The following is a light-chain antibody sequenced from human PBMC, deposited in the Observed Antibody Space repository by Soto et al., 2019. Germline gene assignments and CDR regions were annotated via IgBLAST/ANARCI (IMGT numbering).Light chain of an antibody. CDR3: STYTAGSTLV. CDR2: EVR. V-gene: IGLV2-14*01. J-gene: IGLJ3*02. CDR1: MRDVGAYNL. Sequence: QSALTQPASVSGSAGQSITISCSGTMRDVGAYNLVSWYQQHPGTAPKLIIYEVRNRPSGISSRFSGSRSGNTASLTISGPQPEDGGNNNGSTYTAGSTLVLGGGTTLTVL.